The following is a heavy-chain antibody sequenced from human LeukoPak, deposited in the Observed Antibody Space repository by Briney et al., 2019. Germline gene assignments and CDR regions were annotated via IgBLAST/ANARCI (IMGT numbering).Heavy chain of an antibody. CDR3: GAPSAPYSSSSPPEY. V-gene: IGHV3-33*01. D-gene: IGHD6-6*01. Sequence: PGGSLRLSCAASGFTFSSYGMHWVRQAPGKGLEWVAVIWYDGSNKYYADSVKGRFTISRDNSKNTLYLQMNSLRAEDTAVYYCGAPSAPYSSSSPPEYWGQGTLVTVSS. CDR2: IWYDGSNK. CDR1: GFTFSSYG. J-gene: IGHJ4*02.